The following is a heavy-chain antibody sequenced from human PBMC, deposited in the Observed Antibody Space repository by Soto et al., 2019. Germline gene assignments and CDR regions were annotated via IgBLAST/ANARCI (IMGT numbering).Heavy chain of an antibody. J-gene: IGHJ3*02. D-gene: IGHD3-10*01. Sequence: QVQLQQWGAGLLKPSETLSLTCAVYGGSFSGYYWSWIRQPPGKGLEWIGEINHSGSTNYNPSLNSRATRPVDTSKNQFAMKLSSVTAADTAVYYCPRGPSRGAVAGNRFGCAFDIWGQGTMVTVSS. V-gene: IGHV4-34*01. CDR3: PRGPSRGAVAGNRFGCAFDI. CDR2: INHSGST. CDR1: GGSFSGYY.